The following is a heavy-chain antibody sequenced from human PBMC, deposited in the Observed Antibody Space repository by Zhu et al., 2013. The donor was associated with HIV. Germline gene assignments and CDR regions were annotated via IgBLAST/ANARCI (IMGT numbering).Heavy chain of an antibody. CDR1: GYTLTELS. CDR3: ATQSPMVRGVITSDYYYYGMDV. J-gene: IGHJ6*02. V-gene: IGHV1-24*01. D-gene: IGHD3-10*01. Sequence: QVQLVQSGAEVKKPGASVKVSCKVSGYTLTELSMHWVRQAPGKGLEWMGGFDPEDGETIYAQKFQGRVTMTEDTSTDTAYMELSSLRSEDTAVYYCATQSPMVRGVITSDYYYYGMDVLGPRDHGHRLL. CDR2: FDPEDGET.